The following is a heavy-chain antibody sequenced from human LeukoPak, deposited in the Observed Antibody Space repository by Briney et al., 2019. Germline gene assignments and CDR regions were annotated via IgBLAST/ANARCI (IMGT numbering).Heavy chain of an antibody. CDR2: VSHAGSNK. CDR3: ARRWEPDY. Sequence: GRSLRLSCAASEFTFSSYAMHWVRQAPGKGLEWVAVVSHAGSNKDFADSVQGRFTISRDNSKNTLYLQMNSLRADDTAVYYCARRWEPDYWGQGTLVTVSS. CDR1: EFTFSSYA. D-gene: IGHD1-26*01. J-gene: IGHJ4*02. V-gene: IGHV3-30-3*01.